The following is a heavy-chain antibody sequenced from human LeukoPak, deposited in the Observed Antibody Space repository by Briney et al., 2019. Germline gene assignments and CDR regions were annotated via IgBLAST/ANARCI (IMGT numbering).Heavy chain of an antibody. V-gene: IGHV3-30-3*01. Sequence: PGGSLRLSCAASGFTFNNYAMHCVRQAPGKGLEWVALISYDGSNKYYADSVKGRFTISRDNSKNTLYLQMGTLSPEDPAVYYCGRDPCTYWREMRGPVDFWGQGTLVTVSP. J-gene: IGHJ4*02. CDR3: GRDPCTYWREMRGPVDF. CDR1: GFTFNNYA. CDR2: ISYDGSNK. D-gene: IGHD5-24*01.